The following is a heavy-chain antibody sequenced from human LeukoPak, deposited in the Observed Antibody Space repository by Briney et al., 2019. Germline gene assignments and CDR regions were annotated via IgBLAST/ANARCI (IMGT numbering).Heavy chain of an antibody. CDR2: MSISGNT. D-gene: IGHD3-22*01. V-gene: IGHV4-4*07. CDR1: GGSISSHY. Sequence: KPSETLSLTRTISGGSISSHYYSWIRQPAGKGLEWIGRMSISGNTNYNPSLKSRVTISVDKSKNQFSLKLSSVTAADTAMYYCARQSSGSYVYFDFWGQGTPVTVSS. CDR3: ARQSSGSYVYFDF. J-gene: IGHJ4*02.